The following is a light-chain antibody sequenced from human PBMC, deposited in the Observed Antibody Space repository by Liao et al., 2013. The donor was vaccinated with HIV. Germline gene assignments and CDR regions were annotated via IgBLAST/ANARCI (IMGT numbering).Light chain of an antibody. Sequence: SYELTQPPSSVRVPRTDSQHHLLVEINWGINMLAGISRTPGQSPVLVIYQDSKRPSGIPERFSGSNSGNTATLTISGTQAMDEADYYCQAWGQAALGVVFGGGTKPDRP. CDR1: NWGIN. V-gene: IGLV3-1*01. CDR2: QDS. CDR3: QAWGQAALGVV. J-gene: IGLJ2*01.